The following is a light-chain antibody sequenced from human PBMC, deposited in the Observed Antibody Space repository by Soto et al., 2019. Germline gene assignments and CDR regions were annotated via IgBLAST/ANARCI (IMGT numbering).Light chain of an antibody. V-gene: IGKV1-8*01. J-gene: IGKJ1*01. Sequence: AIPLPKSSASYSVSPGDRVTITCRASQGISSYLAWYQQKPGKAPKLLIYAASTLQSGVPSRFSGSGSGTDFTLTISSLQPDDFAPYYCQHYNSYSQTVGQGTKVDIK. CDR2: AAS. CDR1: QGISSY. CDR3: QHYNSYSQT.